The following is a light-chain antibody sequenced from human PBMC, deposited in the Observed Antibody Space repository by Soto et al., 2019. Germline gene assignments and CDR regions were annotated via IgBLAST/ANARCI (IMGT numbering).Light chain of an antibody. CDR3: QRYGTSLTWT. J-gene: IGKJ1*01. CDR2: GAS. V-gene: IGKV3-20*01. CDR1: QSVSSGY. Sequence: EIVLTQSPGTLSLSPGERATLSCRAIQSVSSGYLAWYQQKPGQAPRLLIYGASSRATGIPDRFSGSGSETDFTLTISRLEPEDFAVYYCQRYGTSLTWTFGQGTKVDIK.